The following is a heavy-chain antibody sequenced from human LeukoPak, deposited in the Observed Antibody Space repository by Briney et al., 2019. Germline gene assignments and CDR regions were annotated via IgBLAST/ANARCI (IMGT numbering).Heavy chain of an antibody. Sequence: GRSLRLSCAASGFTFSSYAMHWVRQAPGKGLEWVAVISYDGSNKYYADSVKGRFTISRDNSKNTLYLQMNSLRAEDTAVYYCARDCGSGLDYWGQGTLVTVSS. V-gene: IGHV3-30*04. CDR2: ISYDGSNK. J-gene: IGHJ4*02. CDR1: GFTFSSYA. CDR3: ARDCGSGLDY. D-gene: IGHD3-10*01.